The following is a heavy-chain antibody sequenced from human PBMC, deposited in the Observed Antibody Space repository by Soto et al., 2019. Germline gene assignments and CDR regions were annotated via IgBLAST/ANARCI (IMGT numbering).Heavy chain of an antibody. J-gene: IGHJ6*02. CDR2: ISGSGGST. CDR1: GFTFSSYA. CDR3: AKDDSLTMIVVVTTPYYYGMDV. Sequence: GGSLRLSCAASGFTFSSYAMSWVRQAPGKGLEWVSAISGSGGSTYYADSVKGRFTISRDNSKNTLYLQMNSLRAEDTAVYYCAKDDSLTMIVVVTTPYYYGMDVWGQGTTVTVSS. D-gene: IGHD3-22*01. V-gene: IGHV3-23*01.